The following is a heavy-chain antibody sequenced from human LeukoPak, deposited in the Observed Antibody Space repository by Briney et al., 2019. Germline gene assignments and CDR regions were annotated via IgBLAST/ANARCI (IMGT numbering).Heavy chain of an antibody. CDR3: ARRLGMVRGAKSNWWCFDL. J-gene: IGHJ2*01. CDR1: GGSFSGYY. V-gene: IGHV4-34*01. Sequence: SETLSLTCAVYGGSFSGYYWSWIRQPPGKGLEWIGEINHSGSTNYNPSLKGRVTISVDTSKNQFSLKLSSVTAADTAVYYCARRLGMVRGAKSNWWCFDLWGRGTLVTVSS. D-gene: IGHD3-10*01. CDR2: INHSGST.